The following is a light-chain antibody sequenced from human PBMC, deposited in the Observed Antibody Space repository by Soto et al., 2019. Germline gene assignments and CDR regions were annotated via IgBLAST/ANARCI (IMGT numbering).Light chain of an antibody. CDR3: QYYNDYCWT. CDR2: ETS. CDR1: QTISSW. V-gene: IGKV1-5*03. Sequence: DIPLTQSPSTLSASVGDRVTITCRASQTISSWLAWYQQKPGKAPNLLIYETSNLESGVPSMCSGSGSGTEFTLTISSLQPDDFATYYCQYYNDYCWTFGQGTKVEIK. J-gene: IGKJ1*01.